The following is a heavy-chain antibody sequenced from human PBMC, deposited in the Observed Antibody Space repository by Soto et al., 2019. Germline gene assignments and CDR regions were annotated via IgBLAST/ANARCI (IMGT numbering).Heavy chain of an antibody. CDR2: ISAYNGNT. V-gene: IGHV1-18*04. Sequence: QVQLVQSGAEVKKPGASVKVSCKASGYTFTSYGISWVRQAPGQGLEWMGWISAYNGNTNYAQKLQGRVTMTTDTSTSTDYMELRSLSSDGTAVYYCARLGYSSSWYSSRHDYYYCGRDVWGQATTLTVSS. D-gene: IGHD6-13*01. CDR1: GYTFTSYG. CDR3: ARLGYSSSWYSSRHDYYYCGRDV. J-gene: IGHJ6*02.